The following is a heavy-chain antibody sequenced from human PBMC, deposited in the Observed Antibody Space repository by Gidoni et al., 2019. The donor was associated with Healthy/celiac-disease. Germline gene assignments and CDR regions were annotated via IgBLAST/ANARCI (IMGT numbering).Heavy chain of an antibody. J-gene: IGHJ4*02. CDR2: ISSSSSYI. CDR1: GFTFSSYS. D-gene: IGHD6-19*01. V-gene: IGHV3-21*01. CDR3: ARAMGLVLRGYYFDY. Sequence: EVQLVESGGGLVKPGGSLRLSCAASGFTFSSYSMNWVRQAPGKGLEWVSSISSSSSYIYYADSVKGRCTISRDNAKNSLYLQMNSLRAEDTAVYYCARAMGLVLRGYYFDYWGQGTLVTVSS.